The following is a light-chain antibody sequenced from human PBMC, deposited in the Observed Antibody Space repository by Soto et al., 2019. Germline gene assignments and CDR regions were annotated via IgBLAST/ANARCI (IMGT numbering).Light chain of an antibody. J-gene: IGLJ2*01. V-gene: IGLV2-8*01. Sequence: SCTGTSSDVGGYNFVSWYQHHPGKAPKLMIYEVNKRPSGVPDRFSGSKSGSTASLTVSGLQAEDEADYYCSSYAGGNNLIFGGGTKLTVL. CDR1: SSDVGGYNF. CDR2: EVN. CDR3: SSYAGGNNLI.